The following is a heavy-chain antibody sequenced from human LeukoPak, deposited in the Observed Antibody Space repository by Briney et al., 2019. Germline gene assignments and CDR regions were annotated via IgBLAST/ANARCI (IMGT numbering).Heavy chain of an antibody. V-gene: IGHV3-48*03. CDR3: GSTRPRTRFAFDI. J-gene: IGHJ3*02. CDR2: ISSSDSTI. Sequence: GGSLTLSCTASGFTFYSYEMNWLRQAPGEGREWVSYISSSDSTIYYGVSGKGRFTISRDNAKNSMYLKMNSLRAEDTAVYYCGSTRPRTRFAFDIWGQGTMVTVSS. D-gene: IGHD1-26*01. CDR1: GFTFYSYE.